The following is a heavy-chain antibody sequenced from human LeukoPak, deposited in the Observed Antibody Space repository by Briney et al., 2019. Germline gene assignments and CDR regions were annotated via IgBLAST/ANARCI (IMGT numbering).Heavy chain of an antibody. J-gene: IGHJ4*02. CDR1: GFSLNNHW. Sequence: GVPLSLSCAVSGFSLNNHWVRWLRQAAGKRLEWVANIKQDGSERYYVGSVKRRFTISRDNAKNSLYLQMDSLRGEDTAVYSCAPGQGSRWDNWGLGTLVTVSS. V-gene: IGHV3-7*01. D-gene: IGHD6-13*01. CDR3: APGQGSRWDN. CDR2: IKQDGSER.